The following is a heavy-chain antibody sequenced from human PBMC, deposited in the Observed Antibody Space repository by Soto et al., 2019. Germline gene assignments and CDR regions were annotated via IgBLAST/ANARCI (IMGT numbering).Heavy chain of an antibody. D-gene: IGHD2-2*01. CDR1: GGSISSSNW. CDR3: ARRNIVVVPAAIGWFDP. J-gene: IGHJ5*02. V-gene: IGHV4-4*02. CDR2: IYHSGST. Sequence: TLSLTCAVSGGSISSSNWWSWVRQPPGEGLEWIGEIYHSGSTNYNPSLKSRVTISVDKSKNQFSLKLSSVTAADTAVYYCARRNIVVVPAAIGWFDPWGQGTLVTVSS.